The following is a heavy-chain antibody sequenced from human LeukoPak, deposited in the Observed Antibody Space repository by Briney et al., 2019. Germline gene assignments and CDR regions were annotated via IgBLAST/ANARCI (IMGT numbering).Heavy chain of an antibody. J-gene: IGHJ3*02. CDR3: ASHTAYDAFDI. D-gene: IGHD3-16*01. Sequence: GGSLRLSCAASGFTFSSNYMSWVRQAPGKGMEWVSVIYSGGSTYYTDSVKGGVTISRDNSKNTLYLQMNSLRAEDTAVYYCASHTAYDAFDIWGQGTMVTVSS. CDR2: IYSGGST. V-gene: IGHV3-53*01. CDR1: GFTFSSNY.